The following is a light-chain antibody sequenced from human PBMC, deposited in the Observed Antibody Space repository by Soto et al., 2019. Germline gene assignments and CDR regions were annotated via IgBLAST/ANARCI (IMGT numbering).Light chain of an antibody. CDR2: GTS. CDR1: QSLSSSY. J-gene: IGKJ1*01. CDR3: QQYGSSPWT. V-gene: IGKV3-20*01. Sequence: EIVLTQSPGTLSLSPGERATLSCRASQSLSSSYLAWYQQKPGQAPRLLIYGTSIRATGISDRFSGSGSGTDFTLTISRLEPEDFAMYYCQQYGSSPWTFGQGTKVDIK.